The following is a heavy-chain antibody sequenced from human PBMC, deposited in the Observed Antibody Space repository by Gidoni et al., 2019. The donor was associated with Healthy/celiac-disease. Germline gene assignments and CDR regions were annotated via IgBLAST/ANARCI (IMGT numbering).Heavy chain of an antibody. CDR3: ARDSVLLWFGESDYYYGMDV. J-gene: IGHJ6*02. V-gene: IGHV3-30-3*01. D-gene: IGHD3-10*01. CDR2: IAYDGSNK. CDR1: GFTFSSYA. Sequence: QVQLVESGGGVVQPGRSLRLSCADSGFTFSSYAMHWVRQGPGKGLEWGAVIAYDGSNKYYADSVKGRFTISRDNSKNTLYLQMNSLRAEDTAVYYCARDSVLLWFGESDYYYGMDVWGQGTTVTVSS.